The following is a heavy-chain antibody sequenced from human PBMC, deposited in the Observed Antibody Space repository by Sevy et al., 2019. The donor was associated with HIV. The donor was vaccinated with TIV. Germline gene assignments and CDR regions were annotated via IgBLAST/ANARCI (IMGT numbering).Heavy chain of an antibody. CDR2: VSGNDGST. CDR1: GFIFSKFA. J-gene: IGHJ4*02. D-gene: IGHD4-17*01. V-gene: IGHV3-23*01. Sequence: GGSLRLSCAASGFIFSKFALSWVRQAPGRGLEWVSAVSGNDGSTYYAASVKGGFTISRDISENMLYLQMNRLSAEATAVYYCAKDFSYGGNSWNFDFWGQGTLVTVSS. CDR3: AKDFSYGGNSWNFDF.